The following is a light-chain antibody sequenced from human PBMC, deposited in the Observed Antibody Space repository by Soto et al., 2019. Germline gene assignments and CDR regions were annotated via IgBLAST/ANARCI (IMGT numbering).Light chain of an antibody. CDR1: QSLVDSDGNTY. CDR2: SVS. Sequence: DVGMTQSPLSLPVTLGQSASISCRSSQSLVDSDGNTYLIWFQQRPGQSPRRLIYSVSNRDSGVPERFSGSGSGTDFTLKISRVEAEDVGLYYCMQGSHWPWTFGQGTKVEFK. V-gene: IGKV2-30*01. J-gene: IGKJ1*01. CDR3: MQGSHWPWT.